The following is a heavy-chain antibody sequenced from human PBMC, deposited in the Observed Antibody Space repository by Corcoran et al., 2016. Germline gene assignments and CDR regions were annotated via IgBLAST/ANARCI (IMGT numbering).Heavy chain of an antibody. J-gene: IGHJ4*02. V-gene: IGHV4-59*02. CDR3: TRASAVTTEV. CDR2: IYYTGST. Sequence: QVQLQASGPGLVKPSETLSLTCTVSGGSVSGHYWSWIRQPPGKRLECIGYIYYTGSTDYTPSLKSRVTISIETSKNQFSLRLTSVTAADTAVYYCTRASAVTTEVWGQGILVTVSS. CDR1: GGSVSGHY. D-gene: IGHD4-17*01.